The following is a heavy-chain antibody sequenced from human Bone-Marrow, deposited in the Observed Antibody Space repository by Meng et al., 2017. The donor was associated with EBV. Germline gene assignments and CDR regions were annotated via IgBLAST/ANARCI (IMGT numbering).Heavy chain of an antibody. J-gene: IGHJ4*02. CDR1: GFTFGTNG. CDR2: ISSDGSNK. CDR3: SRSNWYPDY. V-gene: IGHV3-30*03. D-gene: IGHD6-13*01. Sequence: QVRWVELGGGWCKPGRFRALSVAASGFTFGTNGIPWIRQAPGKGLEWVAVISSDGSNKDYLDSVKGRFTISRDNGKNTLYLQMNSLRADDTAVYYCSRSNWYPDYWGQGTLVTVSS.